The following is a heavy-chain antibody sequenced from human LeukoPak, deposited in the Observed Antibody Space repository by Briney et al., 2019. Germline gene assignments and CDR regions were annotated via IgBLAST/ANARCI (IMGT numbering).Heavy chain of an antibody. CDR1: GFTFSSSP. Sequence: PGGSLRLSCAASGFTFSSSPVNWVRQAPGKGLEWVSYISSSSTIYYADSVKGRFTISRDNAKNSLYLQMNSLRVEDTAVYYCARSGDYWGQGTLVTVSS. J-gene: IGHJ4*02. CDR3: ARSGDY. CDR2: ISSSSTI. V-gene: IGHV3-48*01.